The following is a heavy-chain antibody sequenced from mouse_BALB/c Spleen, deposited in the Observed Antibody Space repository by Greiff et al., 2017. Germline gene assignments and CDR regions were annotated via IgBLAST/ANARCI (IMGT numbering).Heavy chain of an antibody. J-gene: IGHJ3*01. CDR3: AIAYYRSHDSPFAD. D-gene: IGHD2-14*01. CDR1: GYTFTDYY. V-gene: IGHV1-77*01. CDR2: ICPGSGNT. Sequence: QVQLQQSGAELVRPGASVKLSCKASGYTFTDYYIYWVKQKTGQGLEWIGEICPGSGNTYYNEKFKGKATLTADKSSSTAYMQLSSLTSEDSAVYYCAIAYYRSHDSPFADWGEGTLVTVSA.